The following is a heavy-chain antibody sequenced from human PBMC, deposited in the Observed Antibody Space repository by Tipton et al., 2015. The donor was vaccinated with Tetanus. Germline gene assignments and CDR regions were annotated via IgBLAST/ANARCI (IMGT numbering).Heavy chain of an antibody. J-gene: IGHJ3*02. Sequence: SLRLSCAASGFTFSNYAMNWIRQAPVKGLEWVSGVSGGGDETHYADSVKGRFTISRDNSKNTVYLQMSSLRPEDTALYYCARAGRGRYVFDIWGQGTIVTVSS. CDR2: VSGGGDET. CDR1: GFTFSNYA. CDR3: ARAGRGRYVFDI. D-gene: IGHD3-16*01. V-gene: IGHV3-23*01.